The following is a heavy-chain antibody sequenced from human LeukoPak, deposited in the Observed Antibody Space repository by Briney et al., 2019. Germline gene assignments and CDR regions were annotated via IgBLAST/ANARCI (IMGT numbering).Heavy chain of an antibody. Sequence: GGSLRLSCAASGFTFSSYAMHWVRQAPGKGLEWVAVISYDGSNKYYADSVKGRFTISRDNSKNTLYLQMNSLRAEDTAVYYCARVSMLGGIAAVFYYYYGMDVWGQGATVTVSS. J-gene: IGHJ6*02. CDR2: ISYDGSNK. D-gene: IGHD6-25*01. CDR3: ARVSMLGGIAAVFYYYYGMDV. CDR1: GFTFSSYA. V-gene: IGHV3-30-3*01.